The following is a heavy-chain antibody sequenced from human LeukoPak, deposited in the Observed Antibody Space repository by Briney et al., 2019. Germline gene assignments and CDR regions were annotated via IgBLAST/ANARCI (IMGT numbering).Heavy chain of an antibody. V-gene: IGHV1-2*02. CDR3: ARAGPVAY. CDR2: INSKTGGT. CDR1: GDIFTGSF. J-gene: IGHJ4*02. Sequence: GASVKVSCKASGDIFTGSFMHWVRQAPGQGLEWMGWINSKTGGTKFAQKFQGRVTMTRDTSVSTAYMELSSLRSDDTAVYYCARAGPVAYWGQGTQVTVSS.